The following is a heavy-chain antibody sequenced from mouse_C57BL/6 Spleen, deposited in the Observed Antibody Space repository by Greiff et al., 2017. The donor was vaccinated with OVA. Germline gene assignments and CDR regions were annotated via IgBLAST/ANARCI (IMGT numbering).Heavy chain of an antibody. CDR3: ARRDGYYGYFDY. J-gene: IGHJ2*01. V-gene: IGHV1-64*01. CDR2: IHPNSGST. D-gene: IGHD2-3*01. Sequence: VQLQQPGAELVKPGASVKLSCKASGYTFTSYWMHWVKQRPGQGLEWIGMIHPNSGSTNYNEKFKSKATLTVDKSSSTAYMQLSSLTSEDSAVYYCARRDGYYGYFDYWGQGTTLTVSS. CDR1: GYTFTSYW.